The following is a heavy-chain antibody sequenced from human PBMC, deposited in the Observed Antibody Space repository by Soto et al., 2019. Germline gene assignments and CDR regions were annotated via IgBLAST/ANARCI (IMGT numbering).Heavy chain of an antibody. Sequence: SETLSLTCTVSGGSISSSSYYWGGSRQPPGKGLEWIGSIYYSGSTYYNPSLKSRVTISVDTSKNQFSLKLSSVTAADTAVYYCARTTDYGDNHWFDPWGQGTLVTVSS. D-gene: IGHD4-17*01. V-gene: IGHV4-39*01. CDR2: IYYSGST. J-gene: IGHJ5*02. CDR1: GGSISSSSYY. CDR3: ARTTDYGDNHWFDP.